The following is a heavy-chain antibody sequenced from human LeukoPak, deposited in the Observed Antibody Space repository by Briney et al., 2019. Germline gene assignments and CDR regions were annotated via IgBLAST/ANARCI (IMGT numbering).Heavy chain of an antibody. CDR3: ARYLVVTDAFDI. CDR1: GFTVSSNY. J-gene: IGHJ3*02. Sequence: QPGGSLRLSCAASGFTVSSNYMSWVHQAPGKGLERVSVIYSGGSTYYADSVKGRFTISRDNSKNTLYLQMNSLRAEDTAVYYCARYLVVTDAFDIWGQGTMVTVSS. CDR2: IYSGGST. D-gene: IGHD2-21*02. V-gene: IGHV3-66*02.